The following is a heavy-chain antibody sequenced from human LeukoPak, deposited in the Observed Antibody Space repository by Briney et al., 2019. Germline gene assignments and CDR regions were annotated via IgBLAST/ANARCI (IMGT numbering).Heavy chain of an antibody. Sequence: GGSLRLSCTASGFTFSSYAMNWVRQAPGKGLEWVSGIGAGGTFTYYADSVKGRFTVSRDNAKDTLYPQMNSLTVEDTAMYYCVRGTGYLLFDSWGQGTLVTVSS. D-gene: IGHD6-25*01. CDR1: GFTFSSYA. V-gene: IGHV3-23*01. J-gene: IGHJ4*02. CDR2: IGAGGTFT. CDR3: VRGTGYLLFDS.